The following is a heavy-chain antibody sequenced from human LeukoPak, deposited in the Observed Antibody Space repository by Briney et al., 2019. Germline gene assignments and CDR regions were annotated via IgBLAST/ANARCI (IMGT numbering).Heavy chain of an antibody. CDR1: GFTFSSYG. V-gene: IGHV3-33*06. Sequence: PGRSLRLSCAASGFTFSSYGMHWVRQAPGKGLEWAAVIWYDGSDKYYADSVKGRFTISRDNSKNTLYLQMNSLRAEDTAVYYCAKGGGHYYYYMDVWGKGTTVTVSS. CDR2: IWYDGSDK. J-gene: IGHJ6*03. D-gene: IGHD3-10*01. CDR3: AKGGGHYYYYMDV.